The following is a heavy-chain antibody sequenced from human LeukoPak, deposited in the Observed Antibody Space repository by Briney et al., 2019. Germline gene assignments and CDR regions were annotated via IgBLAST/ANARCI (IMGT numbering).Heavy chain of an antibody. CDR1: GGSISSHY. V-gene: IGHV4-59*08. J-gene: IGHJ6*02. CDR3: ARQGTAMGYYYYGMDV. Sequence: SETLSLTCTVSGGSISSHYWSWIRQPPGKGLEWIGYIYYSGTTNYNPSLKSRVTISVDTSKNQFSLKLSSVTAADTAVYYCARQGTAMGYYYYGMDVWGQGTTVTVSS. D-gene: IGHD5-18*01. CDR2: IYYSGTT.